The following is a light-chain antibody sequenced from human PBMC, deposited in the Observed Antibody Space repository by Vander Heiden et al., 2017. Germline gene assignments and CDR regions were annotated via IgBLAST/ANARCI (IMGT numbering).Light chain of an antibody. J-gene: IGKJ3*01. CDR3: QQYGSSFT. CDR2: GAS. CDR1: QSVSSSY. V-gene: IGKV3-20*01. Sequence: EIVLTQSPGTLSLSPGERATLSCRARQSVSSSYLAWYQQKPRQAPRLLYYGASSRSTGIANRCSGSGSGADITLTISILEPEDFAVYYCQQYGSSFTFGPGTKVDIK.